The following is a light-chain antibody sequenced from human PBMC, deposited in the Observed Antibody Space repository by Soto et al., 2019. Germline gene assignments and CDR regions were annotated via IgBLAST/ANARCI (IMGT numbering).Light chain of an antibody. CDR1: QSINSW. V-gene: IGKV1-5*03. Sequence: DIQMTQSPSTLSASVGDRVIITCRASQSINSWLAWYQQKPGKAPKLLIYKAPTLESGVPSRFSGISSETEFTLTISSLQPDDFATYYCQRYNNDPYTVAQRTELEIK. J-gene: IGKJ2*01. CDR2: KAP. CDR3: QRYNNDPYT.